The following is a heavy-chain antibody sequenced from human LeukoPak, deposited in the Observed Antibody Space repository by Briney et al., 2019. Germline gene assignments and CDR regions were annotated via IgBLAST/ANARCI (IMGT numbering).Heavy chain of an antibody. CDR2: ISGSGGST. D-gene: IGHD6-13*01. CDR3: ASEIAAAGVFDY. Sequence: GGSLRLSCAASGFTFSSYAMSWVRQAPGKGLEWVSAISGSGGSTYYADSVRGRFTISRDNSKNTLYLQMNSLRAEDTAVYYCASEIAAAGVFDYWGQGTLVTVSS. CDR1: GFTFSSYA. V-gene: IGHV3-23*01. J-gene: IGHJ4*02.